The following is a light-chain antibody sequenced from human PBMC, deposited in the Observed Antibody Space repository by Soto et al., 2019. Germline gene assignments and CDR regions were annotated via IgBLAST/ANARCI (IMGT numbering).Light chain of an antibody. CDR2: DVS. CDR3: NSYTSSSTVI. J-gene: IGLJ2*01. Sequence: QSALTQPASVSGSPGQSITISCTGTSSDVGGYNYVSWYQQHPGKAPKLMIYDVSIRPSGVSYRFSGSKSGNTASLTISGLQAEDEADYYCNSYTSSSTVIFGGWTKLTVL. V-gene: IGLV2-14*01. CDR1: SSDVGGYNY.